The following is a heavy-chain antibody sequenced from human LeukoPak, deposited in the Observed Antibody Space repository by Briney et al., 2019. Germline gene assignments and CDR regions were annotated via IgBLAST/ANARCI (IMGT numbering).Heavy chain of an antibody. Sequence: SGTLSLTCAVSGGSISSSNWWSWVRQPPGKGLEWIGEIYHSGSTNYNPSLKSRVTISVDKSKNQFSLKLSSVTAADTAVYYCARGGVAAAALYNWFDPWGQGTLVTVSS. V-gene: IGHV4-4*02. CDR1: GGSISSSNW. CDR2: IYHSGST. D-gene: IGHD6-13*01. CDR3: ARGGVAAAALYNWFDP. J-gene: IGHJ5*02.